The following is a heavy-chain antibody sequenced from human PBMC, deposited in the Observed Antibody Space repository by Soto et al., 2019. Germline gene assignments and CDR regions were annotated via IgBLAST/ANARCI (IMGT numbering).Heavy chain of an antibody. CDR3: ARGVAARHYYYYYGMDV. J-gene: IGHJ6*02. CDR2: IIPIFGTA. Sequence: GASVKVSCKASGGTFSSYAISWVRQAPGQGLEWMGGIIPIFGTANYAQKFQGRVTITADESTSTAYMELSRLRSDDTAVYYCARGVAARHYYYYYGMDVWGQGTTVTVSS. V-gene: IGHV1-69*13. D-gene: IGHD6-6*01. CDR1: GGTFSSYA.